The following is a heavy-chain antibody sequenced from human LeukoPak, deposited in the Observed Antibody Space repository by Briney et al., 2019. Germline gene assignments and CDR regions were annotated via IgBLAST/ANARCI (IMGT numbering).Heavy chain of an antibody. CDR3: AEDQQLQPFHY. CDR1: GFTFSSYW. J-gene: IGHJ4*02. Sequence: GGSLRLSCAASGFTFSSYWMTWVRQAPGKGLEWVAFIQFDGSDKHYADSVKGRFTISRDNSKNTLYLQMNSLRPEDTSMYYCAEDQQLQPFHYWGQGTLVTVSS. V-gene: IGHV3-30*02. CDR2: IQFDGSDK. D-gene: IGHD2-2*01.